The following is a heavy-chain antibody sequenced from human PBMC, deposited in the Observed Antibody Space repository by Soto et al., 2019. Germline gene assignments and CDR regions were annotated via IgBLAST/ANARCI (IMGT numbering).Heavy chain of an antibody. CDR1: GVSISSGNW. CDR2: IFHDGTA. J-gene: IGHJ4*02. D-gene: IGHD2-8*01. Sequence: SETLSLTCAVSGVSISSGNWWTWVRQTPQRGLEYIGEIFHDGTANYYPSFERRVAISVDTSKNQFSLKLTSVTAADTAIYFCARLVYDTRLNYMYFDFWGQGAQVTVSS. V-gene: IGHV4-4*02. CDR3: ARLVYDTRLNYMYFDF.